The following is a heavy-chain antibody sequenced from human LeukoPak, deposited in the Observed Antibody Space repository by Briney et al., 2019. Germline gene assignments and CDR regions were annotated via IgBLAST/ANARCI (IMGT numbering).Heavy chain of an antibody. J-gene: IGHJ4*02. CDR1: GYTFTSYA. CDR2: INTNTGNP. V-gene: IGHV7-4-1*02. CDR3: ARGDSSGYYYSSFFDY. D-gene: IGHD3-22*01. Sequence: ASVKVSCKASGYTFTSYAINWVRQAPGQGLEWMGWINTNTGNPTYDQGFTGRFVFSLDTSVSTAYLQISSQKAEDTAVYYCARGDSSGYYYSSFFDYWGQGTLVTVSS.